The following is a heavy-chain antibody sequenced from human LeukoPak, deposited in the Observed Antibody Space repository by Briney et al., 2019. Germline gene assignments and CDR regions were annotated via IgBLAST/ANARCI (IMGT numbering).Heavy chain of an antibody. CDR3: ASGVRGYDYVWGPGDAFDI. Sequence: SETLSLTCTVSGGSISSGGYYWSWIRQPPGKGLEWIGYIYHSGSTYYNPSLKSRVTISVDRSKNQFSLKLSSVTAADTAVYYCASGVRGYDYVWGPGDAFDIWGQGTMVTVSS. D-gene: IGHD3-16*01. J-gene: IGHJ3*02. CDR2: IYHSGST. CDR1: GGSISSGGYY. V-gene: IGHV4-30-2*01.